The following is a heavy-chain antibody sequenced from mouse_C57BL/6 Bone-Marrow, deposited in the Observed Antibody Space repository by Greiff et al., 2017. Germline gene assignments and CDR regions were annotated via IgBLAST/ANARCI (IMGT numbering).Heavy chain of an antibody. CDR1: GFNIKDDY. CDR3: TREAWFAY. J-gene: IGHJ3*01. V-gene: IGHV14-4*01. CDR2: IDPENGDT. Sequence: EVQGVESGAELVRPGASVKLSCTASGFNIKDDYMPWVKQRPEQGLEWIGWIDPENGDTEYASKFQGKATITAYTSSNTAYLQLSSLTSEDTAVDYCTREAWFAYWGQGTLVTVSA.